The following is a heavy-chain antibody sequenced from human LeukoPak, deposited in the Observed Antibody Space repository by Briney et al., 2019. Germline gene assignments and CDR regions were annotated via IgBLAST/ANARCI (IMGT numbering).Heavy chain of an antibody. Sequence: PSETLSLTCAVYGGSFSGYYWSWIRQPPGKGLEWIGEINHSGSTNYNPSLKSRVTISVDTSKNQFSLKLSSVTAADTAVYYCARAVAVAGIGYYFDYWGQGTLVTVSS. D-gene: IGHD6-19*01. CDR3: ARAVAVAGIGYYFDY. CDR2: INHSGST. V-gene: IGHV4-34*01. J-gene: IGHJ4*02. CDR1: GGSFSGYY.